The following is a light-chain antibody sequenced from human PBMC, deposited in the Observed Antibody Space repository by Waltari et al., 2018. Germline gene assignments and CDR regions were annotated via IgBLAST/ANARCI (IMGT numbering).Light chain of an antibody. Sequence: EIVLTQSPGFVSLSPGERAILSCRASQSLNTHHVAWQQHKPGQPPRLLIYATSSRVTGTPDRFSGSGSGTDFTLTISSLQPEDFATYYCHLANSFPYTFGQGTRLDIK. J-gene: IGKJ5*01. CDR3: HLANSFPYT. CDR1: QSLNTHH. CDR2: ATS. V-gene: IGKV3-20*01.